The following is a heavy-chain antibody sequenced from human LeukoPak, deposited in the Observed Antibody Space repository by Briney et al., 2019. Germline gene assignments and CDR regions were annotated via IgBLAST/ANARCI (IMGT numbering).Heavy chain of an antibody. CDR1: GGSISSGGYS. CDR3: AGGSTAMAFDY. D-gene: IGHD5-18*01. J-gene: IGHJ4*02. Sequence: PSQTLSLTCAVSGGSISSGGYSWSWIRQPPGKGLEWIGYIYHSGSTYYNPSLKSRVTISVDRSKNQFSLKLSSVTAADTAVYYCAGGSTAMAFDYWGQGTLVTVSS. V-gene: IGHV4-30-2*01. CDR2: IYHSGST.